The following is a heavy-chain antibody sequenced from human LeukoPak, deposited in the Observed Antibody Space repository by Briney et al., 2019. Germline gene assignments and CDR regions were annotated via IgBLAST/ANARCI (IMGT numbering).Heavy chain of an antibody. CDR2: IYYSGST. CDR3: ARTGFTIFGVVTPGEYFQH. CDR1: GGSISSSSYY. Sequence: SETLSLTCTVSGGSISSSSYYWGWIRQPPGKGLEWIGSIYYSGSTYYNPSLKSRVTISVDTSKNQFSLKLSSVTAADTAVYYCARTGFTIFGVVTPGEYFQHWGQGTLVTVSS. J-gene: IGHJ1*01. V-gene: IGHV4-39*07. D-gene: IGHD3-3*01.